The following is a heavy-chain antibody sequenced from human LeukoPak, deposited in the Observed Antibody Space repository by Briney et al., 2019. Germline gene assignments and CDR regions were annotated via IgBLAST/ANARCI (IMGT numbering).Heavy chain of an antibody. J-gene: IGHJ4*02. V-gene: IGHV1-2*02. CDR3: ARDERYDSSGYPFDY. D-gene: IGHD3-22*01. Sequence: APVKVSCKASGYTFTAYYMHWVRQAPGQGLEWMGWINPKSGDTNFAQKFQGRVTMTRDTSISTAYMELSRLRSDDTAVYYCARDERYDSSGYPFDYWGQGTLVTVSS. CDR2: INPKSGDT. CDR1: GYTFTAYY.